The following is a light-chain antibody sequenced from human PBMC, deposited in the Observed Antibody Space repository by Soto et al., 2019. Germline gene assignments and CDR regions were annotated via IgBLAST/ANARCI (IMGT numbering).Light chain of an antibody. V-gene: IGKV3-20*01. CDR2: DAS. CDR1: QSVSSNY. J-gene: IGKJ4*01. Sequence: EIVLTQSPGILSLSPGERATLSCRASQSVSSNYLVWFQQKPGQAPRLVIYDASTRATGIPDRFSGSGSGTDFTLTISGLEPEDFAVYYCYQFGRAPLTFGGGTKVENK. CDR3: YQFGRAPLT.